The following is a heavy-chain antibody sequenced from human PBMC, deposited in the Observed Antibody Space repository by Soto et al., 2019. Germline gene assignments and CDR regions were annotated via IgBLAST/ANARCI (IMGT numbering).Heavy chain of an antibody. Sequence: QVQLQESGPGLVKPSQTLSLTCTVSGGSISSSGFYWSWIPHHPGKGLEWIGYIYYSGTTYYNPSLKSRVAISVDTSKNQFSLKLSSVTAADTAVYYCASGYSRRWYYFDYWGQGTLVTVSS. CDR3: ASGYSRRWYYFDY. D-gene: IGHD6-13*01. J-gene: IGHJ4*02. CDR1: GGSISSSGFY. CDR2: IYYSGTT. V-gene: IGHV4-31*03.